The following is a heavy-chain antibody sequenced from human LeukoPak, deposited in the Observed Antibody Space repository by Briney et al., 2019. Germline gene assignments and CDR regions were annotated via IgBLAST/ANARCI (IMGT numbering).Heavy chain of an antibody. Sequence: GGSLRLSCATSGFSFSNYWMHWFRQVPGKGLVWVSRIKGDGSSTRDADSVKGRFTISRDNAKNSLYLQMNSLRAEDTALYHCARDFGDYDSSVYFDYWGQGTLVTVSS. J-gene: IGHJ4*02. CDR1: GFSFSNYW. V-gene: IGHV3-74*01. D-gene: IGHD3-22*01. CDR2: IKGDGSST. CDR3: ARDFGDYDSSVYFDY.